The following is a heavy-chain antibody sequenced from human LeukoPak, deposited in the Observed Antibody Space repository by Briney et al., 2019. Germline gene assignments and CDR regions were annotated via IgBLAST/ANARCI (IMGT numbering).Heavy chain of an antibody. V-gene: IGHV3-48*01. CDR3: ARSNYDFWSGYYTEGGYFDY. J-gene: IGHJ4*02. CDR1: GFTFSSYS. Sequence: GGSLRLSCEASGFTFSSYSMNWVRQAPGKGLEWVSYISSSSSTIYYADSVKGRFTISRDNAKNSLYLQMNSLRAEDTAVYYCARSNYDFWSGYYTEGGYFDYWGQGTLVTVSS. D-gene: IGHD3-3*01. CDR2: ISSSSSTI.